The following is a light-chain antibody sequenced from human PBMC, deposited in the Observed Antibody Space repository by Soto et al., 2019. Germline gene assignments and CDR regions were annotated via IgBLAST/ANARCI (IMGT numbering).Light chain of an antibody. V-gene: IGKV3-15*01. Sequence: EIVMTQSPATLSVSPGERATLSCRASQSVSSNLAWYQQKPGQAPRLLIYGASTRATGGPARFSGSGSGTEFTLTISSLQSEDFAVYYCQQYNNWPGTFGQGTKVDIK. CDR3: QQYNNWPGT. J-gene: IGKJ1*01. CDR2: GAS. CDR1: QSVSSN.